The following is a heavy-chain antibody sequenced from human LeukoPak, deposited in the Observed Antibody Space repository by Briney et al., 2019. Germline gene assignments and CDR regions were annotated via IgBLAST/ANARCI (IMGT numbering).Heavy chain of an antibody. CDR2: IIPIFGTA. CDR1: GGTFSGYA. Sequence: GASVKVSCKASGGTFSGYAISWVRQAPGQGLEWMGGIIPIFGTANYAQKFQGRVTITADESTSTAYMELSSLRSEDTAVYYCARVDCSSTSCYTGQLGAFDIWGQGTMVTVSS. D-gene: IGHD2-2*02. V-gene: IGHV1-69*13. J-gene: IGHJ3*02. CDR3: ARVDCSSTSCYTGQLGAFDI.